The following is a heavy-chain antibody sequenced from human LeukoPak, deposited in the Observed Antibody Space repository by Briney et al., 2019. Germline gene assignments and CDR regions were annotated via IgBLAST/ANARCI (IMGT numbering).Heavy chain of an antibody. J-gene: IGHJ4*02. CDR3: ASSMYSSGWYFRENY. D-gene: IGHD6-19*01. V-gene: IGHV1-69*04. CDR2: IIPILGIA. CDR1: GGTFSSYA. Sequence: SVKVSCKASGGTFSSYAISWVRQAPGQGLEWMGRIIPILGIANYAQKFQGRVTITADKSTSTAYMELSSLRFEDTAVYYCASSMYSSGWYFRENYWGQGTLVTVSS.